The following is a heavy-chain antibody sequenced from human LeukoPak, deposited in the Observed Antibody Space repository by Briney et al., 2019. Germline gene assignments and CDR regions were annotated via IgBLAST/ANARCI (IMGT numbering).Heavy chain of an antibody. CDR1: GFTFSSYN. D-gene: IGHD6-13*01. CDR2: ISSSSSYI. V-gene: IGHV3-21*04. J-gene: IGHJ4*02. CDR3: ARDIAAAGTEFDY. Sequence: GGSLRLSCAASGFTFSSYNMNWVRQAPGKGLEWVSSISSSSSYIYYADSVKGRFTISRDNAKNSLYLQMNSLRSEDTAVYYCARDIAAAGTEFDYWGQGTLVTVSS.